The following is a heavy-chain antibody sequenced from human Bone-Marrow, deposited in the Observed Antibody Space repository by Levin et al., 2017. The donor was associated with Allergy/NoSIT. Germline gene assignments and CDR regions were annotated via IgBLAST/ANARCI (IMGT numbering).Heavy chain of an antibody. D-gene: IGHD1-26*01. CDR1: GFAFTTHW. J-gene: IGHJ4*02. V-gene: IGHV5-51*01. Sequence: GESLKISCQGSGFAFTTHWIAWVRQMPGKGLEWIGIISPGDSEIRYSPSFEGQVAISADKSINTTYLEWRSLKASDSAMYYCARHREGSAHSWGQGTLVTVSS. CDR3: ARHREGSAHS. CDR2: ISPGDSEI.